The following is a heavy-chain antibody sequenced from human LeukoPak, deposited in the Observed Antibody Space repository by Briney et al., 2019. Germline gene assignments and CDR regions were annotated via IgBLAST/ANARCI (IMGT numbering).Heavy chain of an antibody. D-gene: IGHD5-18*01. CDR2: ICYDGSNK. J-gene: IGHJ4*02. Sequence: GGSLRLSCAASGFTFSSYGMHWVRQAPGKGLEWVAVICYDGSNKYYADSANGRFTISRDNSNNTLYLQMNSLRAEDTAVYYCARDGGYSYGYSMNYWGQGTLVTVSS. CDR3: ARDGGYSYGYSMNY. V-gene: IGHV3-33*01. CDR1: GFTFSSYG.